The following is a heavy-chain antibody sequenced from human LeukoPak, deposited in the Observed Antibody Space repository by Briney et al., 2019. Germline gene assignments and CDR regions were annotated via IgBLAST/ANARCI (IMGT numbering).Heavy chain of an antibody. J-gene: IGHJ4*02. CDR2: ISWNSGII. Sequence: GRSLRLSCAASGFTFHDYAMHWVRQAPGKGLEWVSGISWNSGIIDYADSVKGGFTTSRDKDKNSLYLQMNSLRPEDTALYYCTKDSVAMVTTSDYWGQGTLVTVSS. D-gene: IGHD5-18*01. CDR1: GFTFHDYA. CDR3: TKDSVAMVTTSDY. V-gene: IGHV3-9*01.